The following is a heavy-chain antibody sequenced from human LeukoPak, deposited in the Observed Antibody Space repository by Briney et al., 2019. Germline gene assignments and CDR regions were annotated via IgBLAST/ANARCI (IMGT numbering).Heavy chain of an antibody. J-gene: IGHJ4*02. CDR1: GFTFSSYG. Sequence: PGGSLRLSCAASGFTFSSYGMHWVRQAPGKGLEWVAVISYDGSNKYYADSVKGRFTISRDNSKNTLYLQMNSLSAEDTAVYYCEKDGPYYDSSGVDYWGQGTLVTVSS. CDR3: EKDGPYYDSSGVDY. CDR2: ISYDGSNK. V-gene: IGHV3-30*18. D-gene: IGHD3-22*01.